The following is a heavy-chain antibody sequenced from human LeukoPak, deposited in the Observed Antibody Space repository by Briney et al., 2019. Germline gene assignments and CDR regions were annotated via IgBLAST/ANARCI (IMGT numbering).Heavy chain of an antibody. V-gene: IGHV3-21*01. J-gene: IGHJ6*02. D-gene: IGHD5-18*01. CDR1: GFTFSNYA. CDR2: ITTSSTDM. CDR3: ARHPTYSYGRYYYYYGMDV. Sequence: GGSLRLSCAASGFTFSNYAMNWVRQAPGKGLEWVSSITTSSTDMYYADSVKGRFTISRDNAKNSLYLQMNSLRTDDTAVYYCARHPTYSYGRYYYYYGMDVWGQGTTVTVSS.